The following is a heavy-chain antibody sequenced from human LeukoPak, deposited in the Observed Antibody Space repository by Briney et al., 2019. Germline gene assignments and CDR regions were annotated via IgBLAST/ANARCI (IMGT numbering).Heavy chain of an antibody. V-gene: IGHV3-23*01. CDR2: ISGSGGST. D-gene: IGHD6-13*01. CDR3: AKPFTSYSSSSLSAEYFQH. J-gene: IGHJ1*01. CDR1: GFTFSSYA. Sequence: GGSLRLSCAASGFTFSSYAMSWVRQAPGKGLEWVSAISGSGGSTYYADSVKGRFTISRDNSKNTLYLQMNSLRAEDTAVYYCAKPFTSYSSSSLSAEYFQHWGQGTLVTVSS.